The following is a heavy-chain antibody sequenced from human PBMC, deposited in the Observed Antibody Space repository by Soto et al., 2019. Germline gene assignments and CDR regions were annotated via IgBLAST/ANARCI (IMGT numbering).Heavy chain of an antibody. CDR3: ARIYSSTEVNTGDY. J-gene: IGHJ4*02. Sequence: PGGSLRLSCAASGFTFSDYYMSWIRQAPGKGLEWVSYISSSGSTIYYAESVKGRFTISRDNAKNSLYLQMNSLRAEDTAVYYCARIYSSTEVNTGDYWGQGTLVTVSS. CDR2: ISSSGSTI. CDR1: GFTFSDYY. D-gene: IGHD6-13*01. V-gene: IGHV3-11*01.